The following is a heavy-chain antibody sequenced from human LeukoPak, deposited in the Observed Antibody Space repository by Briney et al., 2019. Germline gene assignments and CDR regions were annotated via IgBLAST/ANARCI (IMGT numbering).Heavy chain of an antibody. CDR2: INHSGST. Sequence: PSETLSLTCAVYGGSFSGYYWSWIRQPPGKGLEWIGEINHSGSTNYNPSLKSRVTISVDTSKNQFSLKLSSVTAADTAVYYCAREKYGDYSPLFDPWGQGTLVTVSS. D-gene: IGHD4-17*01. CDR1: GGSFSGYY. J-gene: IGHJ5*02. CDR3: AREKYGDYSPLFDP. V-gene: IGHV4-34*01.